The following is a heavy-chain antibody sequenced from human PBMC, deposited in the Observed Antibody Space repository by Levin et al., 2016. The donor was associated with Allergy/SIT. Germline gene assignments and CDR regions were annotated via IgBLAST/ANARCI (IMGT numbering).Heavy chain of an antibody. Sequence: ASVKVSCKASGYTFTSYYMHWVRQAPGQGLEWMGIINPSGGSTSYAQKFQGRVTMTRDTSTSTVYMELSSLRSEDTAVYYCARGIVVVTGSLFYYYYGMDVWGQGTTVTVSS. D-gene: IGHD3-22*01. CDR2: INPSGGST. CDR1: GYTFTSYY. J-gene: IGHJ6*02. CDR3: ARGIVVVTGSLFYYYYGMDV. V-gene: IGHV1-46*01.